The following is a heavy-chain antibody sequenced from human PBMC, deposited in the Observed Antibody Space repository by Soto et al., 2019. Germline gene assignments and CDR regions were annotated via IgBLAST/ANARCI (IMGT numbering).Heavy chain of an antibody. CDR2: IYYSGST. V-gene: IGHV4-31*03. Sequence: QVQLQESGPGLVKPSRTLSLTCTVSGGSISSGGYYWSWIRQHPGKGLEWIGYIYYSGSTYYNPSLKSRVTISVDTSKNQFSLKLSSVTAADTAVYYCARKNNRSTVVTFDYWGQGTLVTVSS. D-gene: IGHD4-17*01. CDR1: GGSISSGGYY. J-gene: IGHJ4*02. CDR3: ARKNNRSTVVTFDY.